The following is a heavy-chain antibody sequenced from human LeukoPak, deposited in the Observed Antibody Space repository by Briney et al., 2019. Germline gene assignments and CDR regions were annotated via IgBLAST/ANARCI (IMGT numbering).Heavy chain of an antibody. CDR2: IYSGGNT. J-gene: IGHJ4*02. CDR1: GLAVSDNF. CDR3: VREDRYCSGWYSGY. Sequence: GGSLRLSCAASGLAVSDNFMSWVRQAPGKGLEWVSVIYSGGNTYYAASVKGRSTISRDNSKNTVYLQMNSLRAEDTAVYYCVREDRYCSGWYSGYWGQGTLVTVSS. V-gene: IGHV3-53*01. D-gene: IGHD6-19*01.